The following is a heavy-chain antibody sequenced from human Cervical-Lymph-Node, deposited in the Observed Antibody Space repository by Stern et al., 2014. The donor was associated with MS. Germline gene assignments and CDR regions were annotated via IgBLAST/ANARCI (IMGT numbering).Heavy chain of an antibody. CDR3: ARVAPTVGAAY. CDR2: INPNGGRA. D-gene: IGHD1-26*01. Sequence: VQLLESGAEVMKPGASVNVSCKASGYTFTDYSIQCVRQVHGQGLEWMGMINPNGGRATYPRKFRGRVTMTRDTSTATVKMELNSLRSEDTAVYYCARVAPTVGAAYWGQGTLVTVSS. J-gene: IGHJ4*02. V-gene: IGHV1-46*01. CDR1: GYTFTDYS.